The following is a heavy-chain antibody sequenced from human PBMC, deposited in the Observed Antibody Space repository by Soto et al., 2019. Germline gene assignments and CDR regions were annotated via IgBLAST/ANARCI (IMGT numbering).Heavy chain of an antibody. Sequence: ASVKVSCRASGYTFTSYAMHWVRQAPGQRLEWMGWINAGNGNTKYSQKFQGRVTITRDTSASTAYMELSSLRSEDTAVYYCARDNSGYDYFYVVGAGPNFDYWGQGTLVTVSS. D-gene: IGHD5-12*01. V-gene: IGHV1-3*01. CDR2: INAGNGNT. CDR3: ARDNSGYDYFYVVGAGPNFDY. J-gene: IGHJ4*02. CDR1: GYTFTSYA.